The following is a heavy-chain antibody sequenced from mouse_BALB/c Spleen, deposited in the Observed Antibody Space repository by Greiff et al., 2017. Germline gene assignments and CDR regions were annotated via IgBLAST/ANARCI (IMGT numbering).Heavy chain of an antibody. Sequence: EVKLVESGPGLVKPSQSLSLTCSVTGYSITSGYYWNWIRQFPGNKLEWMGYISYDGSNNYNPSLKNRISITRDTSKNQFFLKLNSVTTEDTATYYCATMITTGVFAYWGQGTLVTVSA. V-gene: IGHV3-6*02. CDR2: ISYDGSN. J-gene: IGHJ3*01. D-gene: IGHD2-4*01. CDR1: GYSITSGYY. CDR3: ATMITTGVFAY.